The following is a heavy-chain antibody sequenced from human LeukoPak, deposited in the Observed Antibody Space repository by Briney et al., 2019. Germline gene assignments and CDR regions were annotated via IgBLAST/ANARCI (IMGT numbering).Heavy chain of an antibody. Sequence: GRSLRLSCAASGFTFSSYAMHWVRQAPGKGLEWVAVISYDGSNKYYADSVKGRFTISRDNSKNTLYLQMNSLRAEDTAVYYCARDRGSGSYGELDYWGQGTLVTVSS. V-gene: IGHV3-30-3*01. CDR2: ISYDGSNK. CDR3: ARDRGSGSYGELDY. CDR1: GFTFSSYA. D-gene: IGHD1-26*01. J-gene: IGHJ4*02.